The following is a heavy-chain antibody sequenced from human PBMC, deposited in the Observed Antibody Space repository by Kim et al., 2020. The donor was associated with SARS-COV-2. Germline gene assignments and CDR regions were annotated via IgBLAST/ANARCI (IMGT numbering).Heavy chain of an antibody. Sequence: DAVKGRFTISRDNSKNTLYLQMNSLRAEDTAVYYCAKGSGTRGYYYGMDVWGQGTTVTVSS. D-gene: IGHD1-1*01. J-gene: IGHJ6*02. CDR3: AKGSGTRGYYYGMDV. V-gene: IGHV3-23*01.